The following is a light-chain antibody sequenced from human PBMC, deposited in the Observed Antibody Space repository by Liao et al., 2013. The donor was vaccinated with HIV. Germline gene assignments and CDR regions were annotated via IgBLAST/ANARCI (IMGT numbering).Light chain of an antibody. CDR3: QAWDSSTAV. Sequence: SYELTQPPSVSVAPGKTARITCGGNNIGSKSVHWYQQKPGQSPVVVIYQDTKRPSGIPERFSGSNSGNTATLTISGTQAMDEADYYCQAWDSSTAVFGGGTKLTVL. CDR1: NIGSKS. V-gene: IGLV3-21*01. J-gene: IGLJ2*01. CDR2: QDT.